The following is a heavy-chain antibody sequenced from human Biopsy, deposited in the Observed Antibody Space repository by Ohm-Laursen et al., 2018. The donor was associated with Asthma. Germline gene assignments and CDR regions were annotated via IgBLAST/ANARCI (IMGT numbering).Heavy chain of an antibody. CDR2: IYLDDYN. V-gene: IGHV2-5*02. CDR1: GFSLRTPGVG. D-gene: IGHD3-9*01. CDR3: ALSQDSGFDDHSPSWFDP. Sequence: PTQTLTLTCSFSGFSLRTPGVGVGWLRQSPGKALEWLALIYLDDYNLFRPSLKRRLTITKDPSKNQVVLTMTKMDPVDSGTYYCALSQDSGFDDHSPSWFDPWGQGTLVTVSS. J-gene: IGHJ5*02.